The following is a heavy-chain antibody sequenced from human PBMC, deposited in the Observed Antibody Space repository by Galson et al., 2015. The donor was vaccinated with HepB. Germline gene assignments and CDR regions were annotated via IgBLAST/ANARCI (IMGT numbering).Heavy chain of an antibody. CDR1: GYTFINYD. CDR3: PRVVRAGAPYFDY. CDR2: ISPSNGNT. J-gene: IGHJ4*02. V-gene: IGHV1-18*01. Sequence: SVKVSCKGSGYTFINYDISWVRHAPGQGLEWMGWISPSNGNTNYAQKFQGRVTMTTDTSTSTAYMELRSLRSDDTAMYYCPRVVRAGAPYFDYGGQGTLVSVSS. D-gene: IGHD4-23*01.